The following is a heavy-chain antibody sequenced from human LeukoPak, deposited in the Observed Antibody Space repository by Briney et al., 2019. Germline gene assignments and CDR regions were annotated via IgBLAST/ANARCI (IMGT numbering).Heavy chain of an antibody. J-gene: IGHJ4*02. CDR2: IYYSGST. D-gene: IGHD5-24*01. CDR3: ARRGERWLQNLYYFDY. CDR1: GGSISSSSYY. Sequence: SETLSLTRTVSGGSISSSSYYWGWVRQPPGKGPEWIGSIYYSGSTYYNPSLKSRVTISVDTSKNQFSLKLSSVTAADTAVYYCARRGERWLQNLYYFDYWGQGTLVTVSS. V-gene: IGHV4-39*01.